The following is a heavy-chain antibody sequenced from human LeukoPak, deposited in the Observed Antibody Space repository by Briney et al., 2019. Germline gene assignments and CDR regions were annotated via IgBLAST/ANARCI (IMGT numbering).Heavy chain of an antibody. CDR1: GFIFSKYG. V-gene: IGHV3-7*02. J-gene: IGHJ4*02. D-gene: IGHD1-26*01. CDR3: ARLMGERSLFDY. CDR2: IKQDGNEK. Sequence: GRSLRLSCAAFGFIFSKYGMFWVRQAPGKGLEWVANIKQDGNEKYYVDSVKGRFSISRDNAKNSVYLQMNSLRAEDTAVYYCARLMGERSLFDYWGQGVLVTVSS.